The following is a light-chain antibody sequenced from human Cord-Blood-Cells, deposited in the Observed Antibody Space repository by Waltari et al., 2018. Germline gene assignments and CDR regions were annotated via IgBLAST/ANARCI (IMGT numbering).Light chain of an antibody. J-gene: IGKJ2*01. CDR1: QSISSY. V-gene: IGKV1-39*01. CDR2: AAS. CDR3: QQSYSTPYT. Sequence: DIQMTQSPSSLSASVGDRVTITCRASQSISSYLNWDQQKPGKAPKLLIYAASSLQSGVPSRFSGSGSGTDFTRTISSLQPEDFATYYSQQSYSTPYTCGQGTKLEIK.